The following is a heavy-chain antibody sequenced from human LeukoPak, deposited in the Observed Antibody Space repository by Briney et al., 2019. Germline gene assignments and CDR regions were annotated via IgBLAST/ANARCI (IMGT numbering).Heavy chain of an antibody. CDR3: AREGSRGYYPY. D-gene: IGHD3-22*01. Sequence: GGSLRLSCAASRFTSSDYPMHWVRQTPGKGLEWVAVISKDGNERHYADPVKDRFTISRDNSKNTVYLQIDSQSVEDTAVYYCAREGSRGYYPYWGQGILVTVSS. V-gene: IGHV3-30*03. CDR1: RFTSSDYP. CDR2: ISKDGNER. J-gene: IGHJ4*01.